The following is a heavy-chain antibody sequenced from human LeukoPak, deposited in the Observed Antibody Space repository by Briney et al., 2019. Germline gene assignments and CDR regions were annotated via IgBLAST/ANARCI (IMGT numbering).Heavy chain of an antibody. J-gene: IGHJ4*02. Sequence: GASVKVSCKASGYTFTGYYMHWVRQAPGQGLEWVGWINPKNGGSNYAQKFQGRVTMTRDRSISTAYMELRSLRSDDTAVYYCARLYGSGSYRDYWGQGTLVTVSS. CDR1: GYTFTGYY. CDR3: ARLYGSGSYRDY. D-gene: IGHD3-10*01. CDR2: INPKNGGS. V-gene: IGHV1-2*02.